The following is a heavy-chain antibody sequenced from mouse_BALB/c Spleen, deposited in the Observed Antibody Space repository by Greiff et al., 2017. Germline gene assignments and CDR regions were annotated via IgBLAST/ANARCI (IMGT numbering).Heavy chain of an antibody. CDR3: ARVNYAMDY. Sequence: EVKLVESGGGLVKPGGSLKLSCAASGFTFSDYYMYWVRQTPEKRLEWVATISDGGSYTYYPDSVKGRFTISRDNAKNNLYLQMSSLKSEDTAMYYCARVNYAMDYWGQGTSVTVSS. J-gene: IGHJ4*01. V-gene: IGHV5-4*02. CDR1: GFTFSDYY. CDR2: ISDGGSYT.